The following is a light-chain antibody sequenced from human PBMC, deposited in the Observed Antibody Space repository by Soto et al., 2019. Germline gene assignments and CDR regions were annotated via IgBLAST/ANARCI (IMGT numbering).Light chain of an antibody. V-gene: IGLV2-14*01. Sequence: QSALTQPASVSGSPGQSITISCTGTSSDVGANIFVSWYQQHPGKVPKLMIYTVSSRPSGVSQRFSGSKSGNTASLTISGHQAEDEADYYCSSFTTDSTYVFGTGTKLTVL. CDR1: SSDVGANIF. J-gene: IGLJ1*01. CDR3: SSFTTDSTYV. CDR2: TVS.